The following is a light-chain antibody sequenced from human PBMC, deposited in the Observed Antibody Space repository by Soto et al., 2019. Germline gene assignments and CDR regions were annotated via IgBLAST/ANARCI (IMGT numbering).Light chain of an antibody. V-gene: IGKV1-8*01. CDR1: QGISSY. Sequence: IQMTQSPSSLSASVGDRVTITCRASQGISSYLAWYQQKPGKAPKLLIYAASTLQSGVPLRFSGSGSGTDFTLTISCLQSEDFATYYCQQYYSYPRGFGQGTKVDIK. CDR2: AAS. J-gene: IGKJ1*01. CDR3: QQYYSYPRG.